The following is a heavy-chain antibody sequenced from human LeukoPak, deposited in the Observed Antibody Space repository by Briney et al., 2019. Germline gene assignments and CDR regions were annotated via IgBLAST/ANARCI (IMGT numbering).Heavy chain of an antibody. CDR1: GFTFGDYA. CDR2: IRSKAYSGAA. Sequence: GGSLRLSCSASGFTFGDYALTWFRHAPGKGREWVGIIRSKAYSGAADYAASVKGRFIISRDDSKSIAYLQMNSLQIDDTAVYYCTRTPPDAGWFDPWGQGTLVTVSS. CDR3: TRTPPDAGWFDP. V-gene: IGHV3-49*03. J-gene: IGHJ5*02. D-gene: IGHD1-14*01.